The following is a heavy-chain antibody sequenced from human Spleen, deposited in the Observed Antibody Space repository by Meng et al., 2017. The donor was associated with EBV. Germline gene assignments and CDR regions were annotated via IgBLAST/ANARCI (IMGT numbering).Heavy chain of an antibody. CDR3: ARENPGVTPAPNWFDP. CDR1: GRPISSFYYD. D-gene: IGHD2-21*02. CDR2: ISYTGNT. Sequence: HVQHQASVPDCVTPSPPLSLPCPCSGRPISSFYYDWSWIRQPPGKCLEWIGYISYTGNTYYNPSLKSRLTMTVDTSKIQFSLNLNSVTAADTAVYYCARENPGVTPAPNWFDPWGRGTLVTVSS. J-gene: IGHJ5*02. V-gene: IGHV4-30-4*01.